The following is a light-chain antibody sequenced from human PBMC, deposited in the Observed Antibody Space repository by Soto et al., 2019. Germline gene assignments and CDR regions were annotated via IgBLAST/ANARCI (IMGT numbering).Light chain of an antibody. CDR2: DAS. CDR3: QQYNSYLIT. CDR1: QSISSW. J-gene: IGKJ5*01. Sequence: DIQMTQSPSTLSASVGDRVTITCRASQSISSWLAWYQQKPGKAPKLLIYDASSLESGVPSRFSGSGSGTEFTLPFSSLQPDDFATYYCQQYNSYLITFGQGTRLEIK. V-gene: IGKV1-5*01.